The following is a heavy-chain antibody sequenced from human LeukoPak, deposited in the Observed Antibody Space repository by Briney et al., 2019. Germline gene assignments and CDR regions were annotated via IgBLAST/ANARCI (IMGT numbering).Heavy chain of an antibody. CDR2: IYTSGST. CDR3: ARLLGY. D-gene: IGHD7-27*01. J-gene: IGHJ4*02. CDR1: GGSISSGSYY. V-gene: IGHV4-61*02. Sequence: ASQTLSLTCTVSGGSISSGSYYWSWIRQPAGKGLEWIGRIYTSGSTNYSPSLKSRVTISVDTSKNQFSLKLSSVTAADTAVCYCARLLGYWGQGTLVTVSS.